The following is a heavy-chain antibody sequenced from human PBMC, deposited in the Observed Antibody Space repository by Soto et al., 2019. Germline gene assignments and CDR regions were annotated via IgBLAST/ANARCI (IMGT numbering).Heavy chain of an antibody. J-gene: IGHJ5*02. V-gene: IGHV4-61*01. CDR1: CGSVISGSYY. CDR2: IYSRGST. D-gene: IGHD3-10*01. CDR3: ARDYYASGGFDP. Sequence: SETLSLTCSVSCGSVISGSYYWTWIRQPPGKGLEWIGYIYSRGSTNYNPSLKSRVTISQDTSKNQFSLKLSSVTAADTAVYYCARDYYASGGFDPWGQGTLVTVSS.